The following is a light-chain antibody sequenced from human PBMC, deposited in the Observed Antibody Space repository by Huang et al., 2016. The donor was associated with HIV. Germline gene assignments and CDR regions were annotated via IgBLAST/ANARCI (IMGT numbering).Light chain of an antibody. J-gene: IGKJ1*01. CDR2: GAS. V-gene: IGKV1-27*01. CDR3: QKYNSVPRT. CDR1: QGISNY. Sequence: DIQMTQSPSSLSASVGDRVTITCRASQGISNYLAWYQRKPGKVPRLLSYGASTLQSGVPARFSGSGSGTDFTRTISSLQPEDVATYYCQKYNSVPRTFGQGTKVEIK.